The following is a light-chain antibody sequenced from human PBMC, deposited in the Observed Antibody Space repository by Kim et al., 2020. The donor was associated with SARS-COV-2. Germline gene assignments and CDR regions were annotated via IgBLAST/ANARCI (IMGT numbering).Light chain of an antibody. CDR2: RAS. CDR1: QSISDF. CDR3: QQYRSYPWT. V-gene: IGKV1-5*03. J-gene: IGKJ1*01. Sequence: DIQMTQSPSTLSASVGDRVTITCRASQSISDFLAWYQQKPGKAPKLLIYRASNLKSGVPSRFSGSGSGTEFTLTTSSLQPDDFATYYCQQYRSYPWTFGQGTKREI.